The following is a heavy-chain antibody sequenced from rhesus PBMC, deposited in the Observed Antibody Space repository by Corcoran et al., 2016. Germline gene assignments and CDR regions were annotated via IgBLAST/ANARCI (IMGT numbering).Heavy chain of an antibody. V-gene: IGHV3S25*01. CDR1: GGSVSGYW. J-gene: IGHJ4*01. CDR2: INSGGDTT. CDR3: AKDPSGAGTFDY. Sequence: VQLQQWGEGLVKPSETLSLTCAVYGGSVSGYWRGWIRQAPGKGLEWVSAINSGGDTTYYADSVKGRFTISRDNSKNTLSLQMNSLRAEDTDVYYCAKDPSGAGTFDYWGQGVLVTVSS. D-gene: IGHD1-1*01.